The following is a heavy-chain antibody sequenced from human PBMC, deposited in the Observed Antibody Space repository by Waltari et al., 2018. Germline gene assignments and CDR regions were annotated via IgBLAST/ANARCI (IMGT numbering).Heavy chain of an antibody. CDR3: ARDRPFDP. CDR1: GYTFTAYY. Sequence: QVQLVQSGAEVKKPGASVKVSCKASGYTFTAYYVNWVRQAPGQGLEWMGWINPNTGCTNYAQNFQGRVTMTRDKATSTAYMELNSLKSDDTAVYYCARDRPFDPWGQGTLITVSS. V-gene: IGHV1-2*02. CDR2: INPNTGCT. J-gene: IGHJ5*02.